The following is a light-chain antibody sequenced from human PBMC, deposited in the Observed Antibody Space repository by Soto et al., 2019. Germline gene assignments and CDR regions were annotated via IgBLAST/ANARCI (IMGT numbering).Light chain of an antibody. CDR2: DVS. CDR3: QQYNTFWT. Sequence: DIQMTQSPSTLSASVGDRVTITCRASQIISSWLAWYQQKPGKAPNLLIYDVSTLGTGVPSRFSGSGSGTDFTLTISSLQPDDSATYYCQQYNTFWTFGQGTKVEIK. CDR1: QIISSW. V-gene: IGKV1-5*01. J-gene: IGKJ1*01.